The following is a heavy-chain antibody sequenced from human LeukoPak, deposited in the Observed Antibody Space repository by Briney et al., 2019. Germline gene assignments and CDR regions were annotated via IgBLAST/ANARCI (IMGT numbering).Heavy chain of an antibody. J-gene: IGHJ4*02. D-gene: IGHD6-13*01. CDR3: ARDTSSWPY. V-gene: IGHV4-59*11. CDR2: IYYSGDI. Sequence: SETLSLTCTVSGGSISSHYWSWIRQPPGKGLEWIGYIYYSGDINYNPSLRSRATISIDTSKNQFSLKLSSVTAADTAVYYCARDTSSWPYWGQGTLVTVSS. CDR1: GGSISSHY.